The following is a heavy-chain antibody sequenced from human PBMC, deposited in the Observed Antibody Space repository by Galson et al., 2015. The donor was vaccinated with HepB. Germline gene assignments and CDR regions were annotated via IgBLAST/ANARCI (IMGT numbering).Heavy chain of an antibody. J-gene: IGHJ4*02. V-gene: IGHV3-30*02. CDR1: GFTFSSYG. CDR2: IRYDGSNK. Sequence: SLRLSCAASGFTFSSYGMHWVRQAPGKGLEWVAFIRYDGSNKYYADSVKGRFTISRDNSKNTLYLQMNSLRAEDTAVYYCAKDPSYSFAEAYFDYWGQGTLVTVS. CDR3: AKDPSYSFAEAYFDY. D-gene: IGHD6-13*01.